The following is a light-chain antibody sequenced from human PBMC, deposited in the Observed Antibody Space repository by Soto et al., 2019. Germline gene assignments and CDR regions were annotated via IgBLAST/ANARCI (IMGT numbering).Light chain of an antibody. Sequence: QSVLTQTPSASGTPGQRVTISCSGSSSNIGNNYVYWYQHLPGTAPKLLMYRNNQRPSGVPDRFSGSKSGTSASLAISGLRSEDETDYYCAAWDDSLSGWVFGGGTKLTVL. V-gene: IGLV1-47*01. CDR3: AAWDDSLSGWV. CDR1: SSNIGNNY. CDR2: RNN. J-gene: IGLJ3*02.